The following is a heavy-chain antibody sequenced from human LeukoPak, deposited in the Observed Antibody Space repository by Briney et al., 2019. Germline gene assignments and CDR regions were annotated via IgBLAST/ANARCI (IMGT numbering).Heavy chain of an antibody. J-gene: IGHJ1*01. CDR3: ARRLLGYCSGGSCYSGYFQH. V-gene: IGHV4-34*01. Sequence: PSETLSLTCAVYGGSFSGYYWSWIRQPPGKGLEWVGEINHSGSTNYNPSLKTRVTISVDTSKNQFYLKLSSVTAADTAAYYCARRLLGYCSGGSCYSGYFQHWGQGTLVTVSS. CDR1: GGSFSGYY. CDR2: INHSGST. D-gene: IGHD2-15*01.